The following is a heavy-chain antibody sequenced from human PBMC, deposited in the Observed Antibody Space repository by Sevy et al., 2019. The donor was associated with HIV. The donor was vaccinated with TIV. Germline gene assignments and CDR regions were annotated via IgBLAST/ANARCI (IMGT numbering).Heavy chain of an antibody. CDR3: AGRVTSDSFDI. Sequence: GGSLRLSCAASGFTVSDNYMSWVRQAPGKGLEWVSLIYSGGSTYYADSVKGRFTISRDNSKNTLYLKMHSLRAEDTAVYYCAGRVTSDSFDIWGQGTMVTVSS. J-gene: IGHJ3*02. D-gene: IGHD5-18*01. CDR1: GFTVSDNY. CDR2: IYSGGST. V-gene: IGHV3-66*02.